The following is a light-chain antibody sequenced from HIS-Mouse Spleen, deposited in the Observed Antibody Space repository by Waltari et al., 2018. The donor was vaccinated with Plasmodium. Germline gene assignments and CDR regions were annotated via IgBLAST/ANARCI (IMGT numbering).Light chain of an antibody. V-gene: IGKV1-5*03. CDR3: QQYNSYSWT. CDR1: QSISSR. Sequence: DIQMTQSPSTLSASVGDRVTINCRASQSISSRLAWYQQKPGKAHKLLIYKASSLESGVPSRFSGSGSGTEFTLTISSLQPDDFATYYCQQYNSYSWTFGQGTKVEIK. J-gene: IGKJ1*01. CDR2: KAS.